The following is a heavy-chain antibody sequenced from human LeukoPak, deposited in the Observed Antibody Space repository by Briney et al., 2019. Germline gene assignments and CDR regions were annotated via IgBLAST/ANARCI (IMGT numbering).Heavy chain of an antibody. D-gene: IGHD2-21*02. CDR1: GGSISSGGYY. CDR3: ARALAYCGGDCYSPGEGMDV. J-gene: IGHJ6*02. V-gene: IGHV4-31*03. CDR2: IYYSGST. Sequence: SQTLFLTCTVSGGSISSGGYYWSWIRQHPGKGLEWIGYIYYSGSTYYNPSLKSRVTISVDTSKNQFSLKLSSVTAADTAVYYCARALAYCGGDCYSPGEGMDVWGQGTTVTVSS.